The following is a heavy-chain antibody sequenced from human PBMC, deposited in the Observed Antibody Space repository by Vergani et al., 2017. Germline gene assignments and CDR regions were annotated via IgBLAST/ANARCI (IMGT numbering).Heavy chain of an antibody. D-gene: IGHD1-26*01. CDR3: ARDGPYTSTYYESFDY. CDR1: GFSFTTYA. Sequence: EVQLLESGGDLVQPGGSLRLSCAASGFSFTTYAMSWVRQAPGKGLEWVSTINTNGDYTRYGDSVKGRFTISRDNSKSTLYLQMNSLRAEDTALYYCARDGPYTSTYYESFDYWGQGTLVTVSS. J-gene: IGHJ4*02. V-gene: IGHV3-23*01. CDR2: INTNGDYT.